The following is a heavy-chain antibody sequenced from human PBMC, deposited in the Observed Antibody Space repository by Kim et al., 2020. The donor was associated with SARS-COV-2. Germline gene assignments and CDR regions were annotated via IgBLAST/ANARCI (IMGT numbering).Heavy chain of an antibody. V-gene: IGHV3-30*18. J-gene: IGHJ4*02. CDR1: GFTFSSYG. CDR2: ISYDGSNK. D-gene: IGHD3-3*01. Sequence: GGSLRLSCAASGFTFSSYGMHWVRQAPGKGLEWVAVISYDGSNKYYADSVKGRFTISRDNSKNTLYLQMNSLRAEDTAVYYCAKDHLTGGIFGVAQPLDYWGQGTLVTVSS. CDR3: AKDHLTGGIFGVAQPLDY.